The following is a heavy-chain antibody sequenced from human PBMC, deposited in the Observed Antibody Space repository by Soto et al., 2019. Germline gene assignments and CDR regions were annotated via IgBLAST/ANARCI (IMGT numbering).Heavy chain of an antibody. J-gene: IGHJ4*02. CDR3: ARDEYYYDSSGYYSPVGY. CDR1: GYTFTSYG. V-gene: IGHV1-18*01. CDR2: ISAYNGNT. D-gene: IGHD3-22*01. Sequence: QVQLVQSGAEVKKPGASVKVSCKASGYTFTSYGISWVRQAPGQGLEWMGWISAYNGNTNYAQKLQGRVTMTTDTSTSKAYMELRSLRSDDTAVYYCARDEYYYDSSGYYSPVGYWGQGTLVTVSS.